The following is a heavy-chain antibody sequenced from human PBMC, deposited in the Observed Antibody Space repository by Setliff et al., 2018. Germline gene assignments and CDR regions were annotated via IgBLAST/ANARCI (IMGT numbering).Heavy chain of an antibody. V-gene: IGHV1-18*01. J-gene: IGHJ4*02. Sequence: ASVKVSCKASGYTFTDYSIHWVRQAPGQRLEWMGWISPYSGETNNAQKFQDRLSVTADTSSKTIYMELRSLTSDDTAVYFCTTSRAPRVVLAADFDLWGQGTLVTVSS. D-gene: IGHD2-21*01. CDR3: TTSRAPRVVLAADFDL. CDR2: ISPYSGET. CDR1: GYTFTDYS.